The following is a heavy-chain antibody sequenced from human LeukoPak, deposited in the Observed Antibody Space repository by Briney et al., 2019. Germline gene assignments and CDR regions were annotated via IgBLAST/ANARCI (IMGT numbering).Heavy chain of an antibody. J-gene: IGHJ4*02. D-gene: IGHD3-10*01. Sequence: GASVKVSCKASGYTFTGYYMHWVRQAPGQGLEWMGWINPNSGSINYAQKFQGRVTMTRATSITTAYMELSSLRSDDTAVYYCASRITRVRGVLDYWGQGRLVTVSS. CDR1: GYTFTGYY. V-gene: IGHV1-2*02. CDR2: INPNSGSI. CDR3: ASRITRVRGVLDY.